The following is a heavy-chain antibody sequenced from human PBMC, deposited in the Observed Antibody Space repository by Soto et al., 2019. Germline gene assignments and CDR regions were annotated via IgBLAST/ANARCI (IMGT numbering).Heavy chain of an antibody. CDR1: GGTFSSYA. D-gene: IGHD3-3*01. CDR2: IIPIFGTA. V-gene: IGHV1-69*13. Sequence: SVKVSCKASGGTFSSYAISWVRQAPGQGLEWMGGIIPIFGTANYAQKFQGRVTITADESTSTAYMELSSLRSEDTAVYYCARGSRYYVFWSGSPPGNYYYGMDVGGKGTRVTVPS. CDR3: ARGSRYYVFWSGSPPGNYYYGMDV. J-gene: IGHJ6*04.